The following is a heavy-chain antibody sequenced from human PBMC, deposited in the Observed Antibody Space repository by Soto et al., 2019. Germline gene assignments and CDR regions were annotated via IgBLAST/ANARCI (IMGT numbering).Heavy chain of an antibody. J-gene: IGHJ6*03. D-gene: IGHD6-6*01. CDR2: ISSSGSVI. CDR3: ARRPQNYYVDV. V-gene: IGHV3-48*01. Sequence: GGSLRLSCAASGFTFSSYSMNWVRQAPGKGLEWVSDISSSGSVIYYADSVKGRFTISRGNAENSLYLQMNSLRAEDTAVYYCARRPQNYYVDVWGKGTTVTVSS. CDR1: GFTFSSYS.